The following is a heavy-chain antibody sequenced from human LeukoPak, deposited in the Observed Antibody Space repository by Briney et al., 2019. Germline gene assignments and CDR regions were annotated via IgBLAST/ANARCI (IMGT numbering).Heavy chain of an antibody. J-gene: IGHJ4*02. CDR2: ISSSGSTI. CDR1: GFTFSDYY. Sequence: GGSLRLSCAASGFTFSDYYMSWIRQAPGKGLEWVSYISSSGSTIYYADSVKGRFTISRDNAKNSLYLQMNSLRAEDTAVYYCAREMATMESAVDYWGQGTLVTVSS. D-gene: IGHD5-24*01. CDR3: AREMATMESAVDY. V-gene: IGHV3-11*04.